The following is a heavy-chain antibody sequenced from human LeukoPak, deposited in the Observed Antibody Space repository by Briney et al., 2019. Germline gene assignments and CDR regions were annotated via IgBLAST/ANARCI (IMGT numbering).Heavy chain of an antibody. CDR1: GGSISSGGYY. D-gene: IGHD3-10*01. J-gene: IGHJ4*02. Sequence: SQTLSLTCTVSGGSISSGGYYWSWIRQHPGKGLEWIGYIYYSGSTNYNPSLKSRVTISVDTSKNQFSLKLSSVTAADTAVYYCARGLNRREIMVRGRGYWDYWGQGTLVTVSS. CDR3: ARGLNRREIMVRGRGYWDY. V-gene: IGHV4-31*03. CDR2: IYYSGST.